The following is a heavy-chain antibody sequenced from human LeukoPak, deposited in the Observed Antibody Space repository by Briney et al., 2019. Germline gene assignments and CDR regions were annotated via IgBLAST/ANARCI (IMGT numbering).Heavy chain of an antibody. V-gene: IGHV3-23*01. D-gene: IGHD3-10*01. J-gene: IGHJ3*02. CDR1: GFTFSSYA. CDR2: ISGSGSST. Sequence: GGSLRLSCAASGFTFSSYAMSWVRQAPGKGLEWVSAISGSGSSTYYADSVKGRFTISRDNSKNTLYVQMNSLRADDTAVYYCAKDRVYGSGSRDAFDIWGQGTMVTVSS. CDR3: AKDRVYGSGSRDAFDI.